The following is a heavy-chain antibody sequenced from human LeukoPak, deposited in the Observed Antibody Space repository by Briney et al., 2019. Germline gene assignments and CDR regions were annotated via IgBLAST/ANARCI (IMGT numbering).Heavy chain of an antibody. D-gene: IGHD3-10*01. J-gene: IGHJ4*02. V-gene: IGHV4-34*01. CDR3: VRATAAVSGRAFDY. CDR2: IHHSKGT. Sequence: PSETLSLTCAVYGESISDYYWTWIRQFPGKGLEWIGEIHHSKGTNYNPSLKSRLTMSVDRSKNQFSLKLSSVTAADTAIYYCVRATAAVSGRAFDYWAQGSLVPVSS. CDR1: GESISDYY.